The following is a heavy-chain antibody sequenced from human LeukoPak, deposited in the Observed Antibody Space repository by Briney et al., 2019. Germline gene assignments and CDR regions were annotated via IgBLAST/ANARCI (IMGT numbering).Heavy chain of an antibody. CDR1: GGSISSGSYY. V-gene: IGHV4-61*02. CDR3: AREGPRTYYYGSGPIQN. J-gene: IGHJ1*01. D-gene: IGHD3-10*01. Sequence: SETLSLTCTVSGGSISSGSYYWSWIRQPAGKGLEWIGRIYTSGSTNYNPSLKSRVTISVDTSKNQFSLKLSSVTAADTAVYYCAREGPRTYYYGSGPIQNWGQGTLVTVSS. CDR2: IYTSGST.